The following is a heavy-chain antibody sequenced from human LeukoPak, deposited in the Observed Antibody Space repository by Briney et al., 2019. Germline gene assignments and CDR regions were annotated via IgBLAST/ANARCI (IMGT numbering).Heavy chain of an antibody. D-gene: IGHD3-22*01. CDR2: ISWNSGSI. Sequence: GGSLRLSCAASGFTFDDYAMHWVRQAPGKGLEWVSGISWNSGSIGYADSVKGRFTISRDNAKNSLYLQMNSLRAEDTALYYCGKEHYYDSSGTLDHWGQGTLVTVSS. CDR3: GKEHYYDSSGTLDH. V-gene: IGHV3-9*01. J-gene: IGHJ4*02. CDR1: GFTFDDYA.